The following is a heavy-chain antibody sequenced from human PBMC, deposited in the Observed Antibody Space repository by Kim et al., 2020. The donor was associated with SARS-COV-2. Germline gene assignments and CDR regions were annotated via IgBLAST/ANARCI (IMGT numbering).Heavy chain of an antibody. CDR3: ATPYCSSTSCRYYYGMDV. Sequence: SETLSLTCAVYGGSFSGYYWSWIRQPPGKGLEWIGEINHSGSTNYNPSLKSRVTISVDTSKNQFSLKLSPVTAADTAVYYCATPYCSSTSCRYYYGMDVWGQGTTVTVSS. J-gene: IGHJ6*02. D-gene: IGHD2-2*01. CDR2: INHSGST. CDR1: GGSFSGYY. V-gene: IGHV4-34*01.